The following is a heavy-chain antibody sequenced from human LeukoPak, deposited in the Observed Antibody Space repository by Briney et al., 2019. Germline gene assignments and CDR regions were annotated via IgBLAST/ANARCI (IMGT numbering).Heavy chain of an antibody. CDR1: GFTFSSYA. CDR2: ISGSGGST. V-gene: IGHV3-23*01. J-gene: IGHJ4*02. Sequence: PGRSLRLSCAASGFTFSSYATSWVRQAPGKGLEWVSAISGSGGSTYYADSVKGRFTISRDNSKNTLYLQMNSLRAEDTAVYYCAKDLDDSSGYYLDYWGQGTLVTVSS. D-gene: IGHD3-22*01. CDR3: AKDLDDSSGYYLDY.